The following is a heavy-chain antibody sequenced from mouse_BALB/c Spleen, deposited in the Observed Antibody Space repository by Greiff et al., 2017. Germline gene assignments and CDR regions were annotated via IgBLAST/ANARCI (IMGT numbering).Heavy chain of an antibody. CDR3: ARRAAYGSYAMDY. D-gene: IGHD1-2*01. V-gene: IGHV1-69*02. J-gene: IGHJ4*01. CDR1: GYTFTSYW. CDR2: IDPSDSYT. Sequence: QVQLQQPGAELVKPGASVKLSCKASGYTFTSYWMHWVKQRPGQGLEWIGEIDPSDSYTNYNQKFKGKATLTVDKSSSTAYMQLSSLTSEDSAVYYCARRAAYGSYAMDYWGQGTSVTVSS.